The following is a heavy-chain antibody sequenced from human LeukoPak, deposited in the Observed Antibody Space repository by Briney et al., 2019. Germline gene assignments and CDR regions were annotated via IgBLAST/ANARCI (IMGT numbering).Heavy chain of an antibody. V-gene: IGHV4-59*01. D-gene: IGHD3-10*01. CDR3: ARGSGSYGFDL. CDR1: GGSISGYY. CDR2: FYYSGST. J-gene: IGHJ2*01. Sequence: SETLSLTCTVSGGSISGYYWSWIRQPPGKGLEWIGYFYYSGSTNYNPSLKSRVTISVDTSKNQFSLKLSSVTAADTAVYYCARGSGSYGFDLWGRGTLVTVSS.